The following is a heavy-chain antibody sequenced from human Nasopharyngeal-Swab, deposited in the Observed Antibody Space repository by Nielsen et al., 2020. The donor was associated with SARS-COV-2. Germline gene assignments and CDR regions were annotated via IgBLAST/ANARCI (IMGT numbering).Heavy chain of an antibody. D-gene: IGHD2-15*01. Sequence: GESLKISWAASGFTFSDYYMRWIRQAPGKGLEWVSYISSSSSYTNYADSVKGRFTISRDNAKNSLYLQMNSLRAEDTAVYYCARVAWDIVVVVAAGAPDYWGQGTLVTVSS. V-gene: IGHV3-11*05. CDR2: ISSSSSYT. CDR1: GFTFSDYY. CDR3: ARVAWDIVVVVAAGAPDY. J-gene: IGHJ4*02.